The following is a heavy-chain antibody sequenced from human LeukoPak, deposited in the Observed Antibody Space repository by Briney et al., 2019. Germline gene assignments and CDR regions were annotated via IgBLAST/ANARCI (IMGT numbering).Heavy chain of an antibody. CDR1: GYTFTSYG. D-gene: IGHD3-22*01. CDR2: ISAYNGNT. Sequence: ASVKVSCKASGYTFTSYGISWVRQAPGQGLEWMGWISAYNGNTNYAQKLQGRVTMTTDTSTSTAYMELRSLRSDDTAVYYCARGPEIQGYYDGSGYSPLWFDYWGQGTLVTVSS. J-gene: IGHJ4*02. V-gene: IGHV1-18*01. CDR3: ARGPEIQGYYDGSGYSPLWFDY.